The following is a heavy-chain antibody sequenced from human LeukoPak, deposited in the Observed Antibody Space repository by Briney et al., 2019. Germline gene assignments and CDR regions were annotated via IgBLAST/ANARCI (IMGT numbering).Heavy chain of an antibody. CDR1: GGSISSSSYY. CDR2: IYYSGST. D-gene: IGHD1-26*01. Sequence: SETLSLTCTVSGGSISSSSYYWGWIRQPPGKGLEWIGSIYYSGSTYYNPSLKSRVTISVDTSKNQFSLKLSSVTAADTAVYYCARRTRVGPTFDYWGQGTLVTVSS. V-gene: IGHV4-39*07. CDR3: ARRTRVGPTFDY. J-gene: IGHJ4*02.